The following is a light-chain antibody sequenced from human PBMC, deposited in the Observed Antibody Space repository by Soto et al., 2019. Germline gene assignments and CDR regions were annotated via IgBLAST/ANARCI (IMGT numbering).Light chain of an antibody. CDR2: AAS. V-gene: IGKV1-39*01. CDR3: QQSYSTPPT. CDR1: QSISSY. Sequence: DIPMTQSPSSLSASVGDRVTITCRASQSISSYLNWYQQKPGKAPKLLIYAASSLQSGVPSRFSGSGSGTDFTLTISSLQPEDFAVYYCQQSYSTPPTFGGGTKVEIK. J-gene: IGKJ4*01.